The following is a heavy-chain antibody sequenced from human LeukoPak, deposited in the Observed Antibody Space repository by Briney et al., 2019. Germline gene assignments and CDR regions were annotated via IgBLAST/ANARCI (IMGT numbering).Heavy chain of an antibody. CDR3: TLRGDSNYYDY. CDR2: IYPGDSDT. CDR1: GYNFANYW. J-gene: IGHJ4*02. V-gene: IGHV5-51*01. Sequence: GESLKISCKASGYNFANYWIAWVRLMPGKGLEWMGTIYPGDSDTRYRPSFQDQVTISADKSITTAYLQWSTLEASDTAMYYCTLRGDSNYYDYWGQGTLVTVSS. D-gene: IGHD3-10*01.